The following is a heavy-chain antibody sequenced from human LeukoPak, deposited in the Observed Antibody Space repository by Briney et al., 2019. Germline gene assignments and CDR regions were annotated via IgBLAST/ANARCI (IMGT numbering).Heavy chain of an antibody. V-gene: IGHV3-66*01. J-gene: IGHJ4*02. D-gene: IGHD5-18*01. CDR2: IYSGGST. Sequence: GGSLRLSCAASGFTVSSNYMSWVRQAPGKGLGWVSGIYSGGSTNYADAVKGRFTISRDNSKSTVYLQMNSLRAEDTAVYYCASGHIYGNYWGQGTLVTVSS. CDR3: ASGHIYGNY. CDR1: GFTVSSNY.